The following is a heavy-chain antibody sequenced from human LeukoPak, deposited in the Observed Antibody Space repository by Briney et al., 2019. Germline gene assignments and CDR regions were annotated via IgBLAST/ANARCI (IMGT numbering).Heavy chain of an antibody. CDR2: FDPEDGET. V-gene: IGHV1-24*01. CDR3: ATATALRGANWFDP. D-gene: IGHD4-17*01. CDR1: GYTLTELS. J-gene: IGHJ5*02. Sequence: GASVKVSCKVSGYTLTELSMHWVRQAPGKGLEWMGGFDPEDGETIYAQKFQGRVTMTEDTSTDTAYMELSSLRSEDTAVYYCATATALRGANWFDPWGQGTLVTVSS.